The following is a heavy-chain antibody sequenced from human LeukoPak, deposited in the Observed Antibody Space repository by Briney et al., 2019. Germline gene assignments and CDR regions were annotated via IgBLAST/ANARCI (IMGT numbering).Heavy chain of an antibody. D-gene: IGHD2-21*02. CDR2: ISYDGSNK. Sequence: PGGSLRLSCAASGFTFSSYGMHWVRQAPGKGLEWVAVISYDGSNKYYADSVKGRFTISRDNSKNTLYLQMNSLRAEDTAVYYCAKDVLTLWWRLLHEYFQHWGQGTLVTVSS. V-gene: IGHV3-30*18. J-gene: IGHJ1*01. CDR3: AKDVLTLWWRLLHEYFQH. CDR1: GFTFSSYG.